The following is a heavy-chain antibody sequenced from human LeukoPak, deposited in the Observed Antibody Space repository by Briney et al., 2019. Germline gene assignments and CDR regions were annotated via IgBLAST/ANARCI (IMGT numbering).Heavy chain of an antibody. D-gene: IGHD3-16*01. Sequence: GGSLRLSCAASGFTFSSHWMHWVRHAPGRGLVWVSRLNTDGTNTDYADSVKGRFTIFRDNAKSTLYLQMNSLRAEDTAVYYCARDANYASVADRWGQGTPVTVSS. J-gene: IGHJ4*02. CDR3: ARDANYASVADR. CDR1: GFTFSSHW. V-gene: IGHV3-74*01. CDR2: LNTDGTNT.